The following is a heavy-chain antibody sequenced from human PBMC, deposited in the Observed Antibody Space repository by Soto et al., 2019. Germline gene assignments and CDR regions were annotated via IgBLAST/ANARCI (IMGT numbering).Heavy chain of an antibody. V-gene: IGHV3-33*01. CDR2: IWHDGSNK. Sequence: QVQLVESGGGVVQPGRSLRLSCAAAGFTFSTYGIHWVRQAPGKGLEWVAVIWHDGSNKYYADSVKGRFTISRDNSKNTRDMEMNSLRAEDTAVYYCARAVGPFDYWGQGTLVTVSS. J-gene: IGHJ4*02. CDR1: GFTFSTYG. CDR3: ARAVGPFDY. D-gene: IGHD1-26*01.